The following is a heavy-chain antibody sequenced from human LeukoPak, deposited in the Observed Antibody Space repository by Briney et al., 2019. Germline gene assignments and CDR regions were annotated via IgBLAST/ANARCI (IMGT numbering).Heavy chain of an antibody. CDR3: ARGSLGGDYLSY. J-gene: IGHJ4*02. V-gene: IGHV4-59*01. Sequence: SETLSLTCTVSGGSISCYYWSWIRQPPGKGLEWFGYIYYSGSTNYNPSLKSRVTISVDTSKNQFSLKLSSVTAADTAVYYCARGSLGGDYLSYWGQGTLVTVSS. CDR2: IYYSGST. D-gene: IGHD3-16*01. CDR1: GGSISCYY.